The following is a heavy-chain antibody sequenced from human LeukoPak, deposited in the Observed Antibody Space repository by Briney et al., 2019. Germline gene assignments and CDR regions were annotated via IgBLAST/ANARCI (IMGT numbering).Heavy chain of an antibody. J-gene: IGHJ4*02. V-gene: IGHV3-30*18. CDR1: GFTFSSYG. CDR2: ISYDGSNK. Sequence: GGSLRLSCAASGFTFSSYGMHWVRQAPGKGLEWVAVISYDGSNKYYADSVKGRFTISRDNSKNTLYLQMNSLRAEDTAVYYCAKGSYYFDYRGQGTLVTVSS. CDR3: AKGSYYFDY.